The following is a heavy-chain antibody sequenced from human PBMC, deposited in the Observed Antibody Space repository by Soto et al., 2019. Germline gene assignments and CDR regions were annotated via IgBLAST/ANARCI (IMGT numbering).Heavy chain of an antibody. J-gene: IGHJ4*02. CDR1: GGSISSGGYY. CDR2: INYSGST. Sequence: SETLSLTCTVSGGSISSGGYYWSWIRQHPGKGLERIGYINYSGSTNYNPTLKSRVTISGDTSKNQFSRKLSAVTAGDTAGYYCARTDYYGSGSLYYFDYWGQGPLVTV. V-gene: IGHV4-61*08. CDR3: ARTDYYGSGSLYYFDY. D-gene: IGHD3-10*01.